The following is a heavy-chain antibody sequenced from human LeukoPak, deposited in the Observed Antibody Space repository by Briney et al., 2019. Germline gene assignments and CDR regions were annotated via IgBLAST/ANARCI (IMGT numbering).Heavy chain of an antibody. CDR1: GLTVSSNY. D-gene: IGHD6-6*01. J-gene: IGHJ4*02. Sequence: GGSLRLSCAASGLTVSSNYMSWVRQAPGKGLEWVSVTYSGGNTYYADSVKGRFTISSDSSKNTLYLQMSSLRAEDTAVYYCARASYSSIAGYYFDYWGQGTLVTVSS. V-gene: IGHV3-53*01. CDR2: TYSGGNT. CDR3: ARASYSSIAGYYFDY.